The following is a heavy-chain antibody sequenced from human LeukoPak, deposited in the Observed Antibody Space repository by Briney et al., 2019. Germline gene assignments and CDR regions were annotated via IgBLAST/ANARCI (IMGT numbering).Heavy chain of an antibody. CDR3: ARVPKSYYYDSSGYYLGY. CDR2: INLNSGVT. J-gene: IGHJ4*02. D-gene: IGHD3-22*01. V-gene: IGHV1-2*02. Sequence: ASVKVSCKAAVYIFTDHFMQWVRHAPGQGLEWMGWINLNSGVTSDAQKFKRRVNMPRDTSISTAYMGLTRLRSDDTAVYYCARVPKSYYYDSSGYYLGYWGKRTLVTASS. CDR1: VYIFTDHF.